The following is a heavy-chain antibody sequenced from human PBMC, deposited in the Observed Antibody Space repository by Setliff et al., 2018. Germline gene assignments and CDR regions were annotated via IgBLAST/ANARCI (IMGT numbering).Heavy chain of an antibody. V-gene: IGHV4-59*08. CDR3: ARGGVLGTGDFDY. Sequence: SETLSLTCNVSGASIRNFYWTWIRQPPGKGLEWIGYIYYSGSTNYNPSLKSRVTISADTSKNQFSLQLTSVTATDTAVYYCARGGVLGTGDFDYWGQGTLVTVSS. D-gene: IGHD2-8*01. J-gene: IGHJ4*02. CDR1: GASIRNFY. CDR2: IYYSGST.